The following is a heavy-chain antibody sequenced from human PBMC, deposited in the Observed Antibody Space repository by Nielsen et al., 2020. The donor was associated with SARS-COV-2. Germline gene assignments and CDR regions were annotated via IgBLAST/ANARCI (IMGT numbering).Heavy chain of an antibody. CDR3: ARLRYYYDSSGYYYPDY. J-gene: IGHJ4*02. V-gene: IGHV3-11*04. Sequence: LSLTCAASGFTFSDYFMSWIRQAPGKGLEWVSYISSSGSTIYYADSVKGRFTISRDNAKNSLYLQMNSLRAEDTAVYYCARLRYYYDSSGYYYPDYWGQGTLVTVSS. CDR1: GFTFSDYF. D-gene: IGHD3-22*01. CDR2: ISSSGSTI.